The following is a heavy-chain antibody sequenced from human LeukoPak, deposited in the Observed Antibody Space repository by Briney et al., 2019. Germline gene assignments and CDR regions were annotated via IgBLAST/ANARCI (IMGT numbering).Heavy chain of an antibody. J-gene: IGHJ4*02. CDR1: GGSVSSGSYY. D-gene: IGHD3-22*01. CDR2: IYYSGST. Sequence: PSETLSLTCTVSGGSVSSGSYYWSWIRQPPGKGLEGIGYIYYSGSTNYNPSLKSRVTISVDTSKNQFSLKLSSVTAADTAVYYCARSRYYYDSSGYSKSFDYWGQGTLVTVSS. CDR3: ARSRYYYDSSGYSKSFDY. V-gene: IGHV4-61*01.